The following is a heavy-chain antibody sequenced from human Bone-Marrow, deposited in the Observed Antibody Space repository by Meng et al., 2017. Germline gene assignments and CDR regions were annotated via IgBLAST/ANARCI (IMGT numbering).Heavy chain of an antibody. Sequence: SETLSLTCTVSGGSINSYRWSWIRQPPGKGLEWIANIYYSGSTNYNPSLKSRVTISVDTSKKQFSLEVSSVTAADTAVYYCARDRGGSGWYFDYWGQGTLVTVSS. CDR3: ARDRGGSGWYFDY. CDR2: IYYSGST. V-gene: IGHV4-59*01. CDR1: GGSINSYR. J-gene: IGHJ4*02. D-gene: IGHD6-19*01.